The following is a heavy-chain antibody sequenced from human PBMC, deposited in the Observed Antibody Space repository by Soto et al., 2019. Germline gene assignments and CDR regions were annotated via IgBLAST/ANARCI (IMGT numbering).Heavy chain of an antibody. D-gene: IGHD6-6*01. V-gene: IGHV1-69*01. CDR3: ARILAARLYRGYYYDGMDV. CDR2: IIPIFGTA. Sequence: QVQLVQSGAEVKKPGSSVKVSCKASGGTFSSYAISWVRQAPGQGLEWMGGIIPIFGTANYAQKFQGRVTITADESTSTAYMGLSSLRSEDTAVYYCARILAARLYRGYYYDGMDVWGQGTTVTVSS. CDR1: GGTFSSYA. J-gene: IGHJ6*02.